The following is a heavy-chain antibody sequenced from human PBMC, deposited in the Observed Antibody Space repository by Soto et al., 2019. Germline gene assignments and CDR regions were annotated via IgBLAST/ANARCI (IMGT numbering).Heavy chain of an antibody. J-gene: IGHJ4*02. CDR1: GFTFSRYS. CDR2: IGSSSTTI. V-gene: IGHV3-48*01. Sequence: EVQLVESGGGLVQPGGSLRLSCAASGFTFSRYSFNWVRQAPGKGLEWLSYIGSSSTTIYYADSVKGRFIISRDNAKNSLYLHMNSLRPEDTAVYYCAREQQLAFDNWGQGTRVTVSS. CDR3: AREQQLAFDN. D-gene: IGHD6-13*01.